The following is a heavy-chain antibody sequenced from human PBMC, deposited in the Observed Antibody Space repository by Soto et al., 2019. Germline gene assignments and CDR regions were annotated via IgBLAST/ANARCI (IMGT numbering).Heavy chain of an antibody. Sequence: QAQLVQSGAEVKKPGASVKVSCKASGYSFTDFAMHWVRLASGQRLEWMGGINADKGDTKYSPKFQGRVTITRDTSATTVYMELRSLRSEDTAVYYCARGPLSGVATIWDYANWFDPWGQGSLVTVST. J-gene: IGHJ5*02. CDR2: INADKGDT. D-gene: IGHD5-12*01. V-gene: IGHV1-3*01. CDR3: ARGPLSGVATIWDYANWFDP. CDR1: GYSFTDFA.